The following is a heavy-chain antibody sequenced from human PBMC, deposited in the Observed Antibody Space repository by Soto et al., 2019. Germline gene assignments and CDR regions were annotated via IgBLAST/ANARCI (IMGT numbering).Heavy chain of an antibody. J-gene: IGHJ4*02. Sequence: PGGSLRLSCAASGFTFSAYAMSWVRQAPGMGLEWVSSINVDDSAYYADSVKGRFTISRDNSKSTVFLELSSLRVEDTATFYCARNYYFDHWGQGTLVTVSS. CDR3: ARNYYFDH. CDR2: INVDDSA. V-gene: IGHV3-23*01. CDR1: GFTFSAYA.